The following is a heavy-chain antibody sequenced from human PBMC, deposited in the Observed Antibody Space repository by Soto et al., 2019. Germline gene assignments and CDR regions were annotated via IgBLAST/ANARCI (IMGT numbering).Heavy chain of an antibody. CDR1: GGSFSSYT. D-gene: IGHD3-22*01. J-gene: IGHJ6*02. V-gene: IGHV1-69*02. CDR2: IIPILGIA. CDR3: ARGDYYDSSGPARGYYYGMDV. Sequence: GTSAEVCCKACGGSFSSYTISWVRQAPGQGLEWMGRIIPILGIANYAQKFQGRVTITADKSTSTAYMELSSLRSEDTAVYYCARGDYYDSSGPARGYYYGMDVWGQGTTVTVSS.